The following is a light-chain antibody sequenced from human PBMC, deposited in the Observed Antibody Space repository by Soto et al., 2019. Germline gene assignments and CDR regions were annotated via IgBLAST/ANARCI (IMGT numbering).Light chain of an antibody. CDR3: QQYNNWPLT. CDR2: GIS. CDR1: QSLTSY. V-gene: IGKV3-15*01. J-gene: IGKJ4*01. Sequence: EIVMTQSPATLSVSPGERATLSCRASQSLTSYLAWYQQKPDQAPRLLIYGISTRATDIPARFSGSGSGTEFTLTISSLQSEDFAVYYWQQYNNWPLTFGGGTNVEIK.